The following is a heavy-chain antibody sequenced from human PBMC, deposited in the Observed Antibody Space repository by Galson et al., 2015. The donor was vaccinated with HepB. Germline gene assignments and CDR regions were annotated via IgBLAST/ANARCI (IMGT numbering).Heavy chain of an antibody. CDR3: ASYQMRGRDYFDY. V-gene: IGHV4-34*01. Sequence: SETLSLTCAVYGGSFSGYYWSWIRQPPGKGLEWIGEINHSGSTNYNPSLKSRVTISVDTSKNQFSLKLSSVTAADTAVYYCASYQMRGRDYFDYWGQGTLVTVSS. CDR1: GGSFSGYY. J-gene: IGHJ4*02. D-gene: IGHD2-2*01. CDR2: INHSGST.